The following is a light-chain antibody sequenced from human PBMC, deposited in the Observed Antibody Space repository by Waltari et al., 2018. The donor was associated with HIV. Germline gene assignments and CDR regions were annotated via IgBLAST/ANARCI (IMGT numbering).Light chain of an antibody. J-gene: IGLJ2*01. Sequence: SVLTQPPSVSGAPGQRVTISCTGSSSNIGAGYDVHWYQQLPGTAPTLLIYANINRPSGVPDRFSGSKSGSSASLAITGLQAEDEAHYYCQSFDSSLTTSGVIFGGGTKLTVL. V-gene: IGLV1-40*01. CDR1: SSNIGAGYD. CDR2: ANI. CDR3: QSFDSSLTTSGVI.